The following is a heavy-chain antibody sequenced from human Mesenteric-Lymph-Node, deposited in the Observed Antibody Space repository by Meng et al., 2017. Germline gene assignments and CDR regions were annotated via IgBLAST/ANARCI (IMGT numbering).Heavy chain of an antibody. CDR1: GGSISSSSYY. CDR3: ARDRPCGGDCYSEVWFDP. Sequence: SETLSLTCTVSGGSISSSSYYWGRIRQPPGKGLEWIGSIYYSGSTYYNPSLKSRVTISVDTSKNQFSLKLSSVTAADTAVYYCARDRPCGGDCYSEVWFDPWGQGTLVTVSS. J-gene: IGHJ5*02. V-gene: IGHV4-39*07. CDR2: IYYSGST. D-gene: IGHD2-21*02.